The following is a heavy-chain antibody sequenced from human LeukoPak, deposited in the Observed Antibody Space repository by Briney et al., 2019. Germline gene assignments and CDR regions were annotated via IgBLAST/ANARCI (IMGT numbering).Heavy chain of an antibody. D-gene: IGHD3-10*01. CDR3: ARGCYRIRGVILPSSYYYYGMDV. CDR1: GYTFTGYY. CDR2: INPNSGGT. Sequence: ASVKVSCKASGYTFTGYYMHWVRQAPGQGLEWMGWINPNSGGTNYAQKFQGRVTMTRDTSISTAYMELSRPRYDDTAVYYCARGCYRIRGVILPSSYYYYGMDVCGQGNTVTVSS. J-gene: IGHJ6*02. V-gene: IGHV1-2*02.